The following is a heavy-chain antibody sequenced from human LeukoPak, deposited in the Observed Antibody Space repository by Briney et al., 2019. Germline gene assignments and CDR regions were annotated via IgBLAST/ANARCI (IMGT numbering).Heavy chain of an antibody. CDR1: GYTFTSYG. V-gene: IGHV1-18*01. D-gene: IGHD2-15*01. CDR2: ISAYNGKT. J-gene: IGHJ5*02. Sequence: ASVKVSCKASGYTFTSYGISWVRHAPGQGLEWMGWISAYNGKTNHAQKLQGRVTMTTDTCTSTAYMELRSLRSDGTAVYYCARDRVVVAASDWFDPWGQGTLVTVSS. CDR3: ARDRVVVAASDWFDP.